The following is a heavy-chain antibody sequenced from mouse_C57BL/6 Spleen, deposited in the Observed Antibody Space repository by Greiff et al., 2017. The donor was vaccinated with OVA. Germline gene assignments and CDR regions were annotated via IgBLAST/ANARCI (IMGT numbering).Heavy chain of an antibody. CDR3: ARDDGWYFDV. V-gene: IGHV1-22*01. Sequence: EVKLEESGPELVKPGASVKMSCKASGYTFTDYNMHWVKQSHGKSLEWIGYINPNNGGTSYNQKFKGKATLTVNKSSSTAYMELRSLTSEDSAVYYCARDDGWYFDVWGTGTTVTVSS. J-gene: IGHJ1*03. CDR1: GYTFTDYN. CDR2: INPNNGGT.